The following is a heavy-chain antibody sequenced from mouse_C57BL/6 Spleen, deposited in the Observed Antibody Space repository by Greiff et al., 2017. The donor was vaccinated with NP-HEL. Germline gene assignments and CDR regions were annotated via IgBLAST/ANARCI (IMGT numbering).Heavy chain of an antibody. Sequence: QVQLKESGAELVRPGASVKLSCKASGYTFTDYYINWVKQRPGQGLEWIARIYPGSGNTYYNEKFKGKATLTAEKSSSTAYMQLSSLTSEDSAVYFCARRGTTVVPLDYWGQGTSVTVSS. CDR1: GYTFTDYY. CDR2: IYPGSGNT. J-gene: IGHJ4*01. V-gene: IGHV1-76*01. D-gene: IGHD1-1*01. CDR3: ARRGTTVVPLDY.